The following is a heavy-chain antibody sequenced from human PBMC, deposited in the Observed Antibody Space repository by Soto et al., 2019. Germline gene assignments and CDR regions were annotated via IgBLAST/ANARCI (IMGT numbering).Heavy chain of an antibody. CDR3: AKDRGGSLSFDY. CDR1: VLTFSTYG. CDR2: ISYDGSNK. D-gene: IGHD2-15*01. V-gene: IGHV3-30*18. Sequence: AGGSLRVSCVPSVLTFSTYGMHSVRQAPGKGLEWVAVISYDGSNKYYADSVKGRFTISRDNSKNTLYLQMNSLRAEDTAVYYCAKDRGGSLSFDYWGQGTMVTVSS. J-gene: IGHJ4*02.